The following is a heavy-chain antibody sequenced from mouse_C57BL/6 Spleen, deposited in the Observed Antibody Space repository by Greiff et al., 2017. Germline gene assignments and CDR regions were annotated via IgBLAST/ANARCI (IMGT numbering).Heavy chain of an antibody. D-gene: IGHD5-1*01. V-gene: IGHV1-82*01. CDR1: GYAFSSSW. CDR2: IYPGDGDT. CDR3: ARSGSTQYYAMDY. Sequence: VQLQQSGPELVKPGASVKISCKASGYAFSSSWMNWVKQRPGKGLEWIGRIYPGDGDTNYNGKFKGKATLTADKSSSTTYMQLSSLTSEDSAVYFCARSGSTQYYAMDYWGQGTSVTVSS. J-gene: IGHJ4*01.